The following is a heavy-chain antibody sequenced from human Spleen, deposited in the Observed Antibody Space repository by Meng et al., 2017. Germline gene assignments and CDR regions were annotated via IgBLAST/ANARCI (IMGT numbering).Heavy chain of an antibody. J-gene: IGHJ4*02. Sequence: QVQLQESGPGLVKPSGTLSLTCTVSGGSVSSGSYYWSWIRQPPGKGLEWIGYIYYSGSTRYNPSLKSRVTISVDTSKNQFSLKLSSVTAADTAVYYCAGESAYSRFDYWGQGTLVTVSS. V-gene: IGHV4-61*01. CDR2: IYYSGST. CDR1: GGSVSSGSYY. D-gene: IGHD5-18*01. CDR3: AGESAYSRFDY.